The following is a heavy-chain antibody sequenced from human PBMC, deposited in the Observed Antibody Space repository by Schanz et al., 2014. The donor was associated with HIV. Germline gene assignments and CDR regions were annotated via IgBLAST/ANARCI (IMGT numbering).Heavy chain of an antibody. CDR2: INPSGGST. V-gene: IGHV1-46*01. CDR3: ARGTLAGCGGGRCYTRFQCFQV. CDR1: GGTFSSYA. Sequence: QVQLVQSGAEVKKPGSSVKVSCKASGGTFSSYAIIWVRQAPGQGLEWMGIINPSGGSTSYAQKFQGRVTMTRNTSRSTAYMELSSLGSEDTAMYYCARGTLAGCGGGRCYTRFQCFQVWGQGTLITVSS. D-gene: IGHD2-15*01. J-gene: IGHJ1*01.